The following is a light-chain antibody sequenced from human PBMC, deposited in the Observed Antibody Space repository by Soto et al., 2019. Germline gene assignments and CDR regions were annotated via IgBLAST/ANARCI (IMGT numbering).Light chain of an antibody. CDR3: QQSYSRPPT. Sequence: DIPMNQSPSSLSASVEDRVIITCRASQSISNHLNWYQQKPGKAPKLLIFAASSLQSGVPSRFSGSRSGPDFTLTISSLQPEDFATYYCQQSYSRPPTFGQGTKVEIK. J-gene: IGKJ1*01. CDR1: QSISNH. CDR2: AAS. V-gene: IGKV1-39*01.